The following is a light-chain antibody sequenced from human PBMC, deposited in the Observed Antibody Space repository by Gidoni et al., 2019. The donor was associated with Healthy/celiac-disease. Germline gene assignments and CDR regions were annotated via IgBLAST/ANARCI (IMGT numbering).Light chain of an antibody. CDR2: GAS. CDR1: QSVSSN. V-gene: IGKV3-15*01. J-gene: IGKJ1*01. Sequence: DIALTQSSATLSVSPGEGATLSCRASQSVSSNLAWDQQKPGQAPRLLFYGASTRATGIPARFSGSGSGTEFTLTISSLQSEDFAVYFCQQYNNWPPWTFGQGTKVEIK. CDR3: QQYNNWPPWT.